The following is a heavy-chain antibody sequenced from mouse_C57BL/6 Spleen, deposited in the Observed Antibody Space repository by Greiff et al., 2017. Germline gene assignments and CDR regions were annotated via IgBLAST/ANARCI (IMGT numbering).Heavy chain of an antibody. V-gene: IGHV1-59*01. D-gene: IGHD1-1*01. CDR1: GYTFTSYW. J-gene: IGHJ4*01. CDR3: APHYGSSLYAMDY. Sequence: VQLQQPGAELVRPGTSVKLSCKASGYTFTSYWMHWVKQRPGQGLEWIGVIDPSDSYTNYNQKFKGKATLTVDTSSSTAYMQLSSLTSEDSAVYYCAPHYGSSLYAMDYWGQGTSVTVSS. CDR2: IDPSDSYT.